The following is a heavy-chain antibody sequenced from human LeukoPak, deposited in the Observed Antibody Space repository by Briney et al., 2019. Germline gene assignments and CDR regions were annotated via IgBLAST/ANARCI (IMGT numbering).Heavy chain of an antibody. Sequence: ASVKVSCKASGYTFTSYYMHWVRQAPGQGLEWMGIINPSGGSTSYAQKFQGRVTMTRDMSTSTDYMELSSLRSEDTAVYYCARDDALLYYDILTGAFDIWGQGTMVTVSS. J-gene: IGHJ3*02. CDR3: ARDDALLYYDILTGAFDI. V-gene: IGHV1-46*01. CDR1: GYTFTSYY. D-gene: IGHD3-9*01. CDR2: INPSGGST.